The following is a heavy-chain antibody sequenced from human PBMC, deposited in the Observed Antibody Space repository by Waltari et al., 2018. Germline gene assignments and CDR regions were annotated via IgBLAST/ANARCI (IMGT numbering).Heavy chain of an antibody. Sequence: QVQLQQWGAGLLKPSETLSLTCGYYGESFNNYYWIWVRQPPGKGLEWIGEPDHGGATKYMPSLASRFTISLDTSKSQVAVGLRSVIAADAAMYYCARHRRGSNGIDYWGQGTLVTVSS. CDR3: ARHRRGSNGIDY. J-gene: IGHJ4*02. V-gene: IGHV4-34*01. CDR2: PDHGGAT. CDR1: GESFNNYY. D-gene: IGHD7-27*01.